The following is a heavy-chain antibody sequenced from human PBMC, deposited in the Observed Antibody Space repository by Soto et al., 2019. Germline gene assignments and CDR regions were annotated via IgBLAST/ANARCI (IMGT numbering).Heavy chain of an antibody. CDR3: AKDRERKYYDLGGYFDY. D-gene: IGHD3-3*01. CDR2: ITGNDTST. J-gene: IGHJ4*02. V-gene: IGHV3-23*01. Sequence: EVQLLESGGGLVQPGGSLRLSCAASGFTFSSNAMTWVRLAPGKGLEWVSAITGNDTSTYYADSVKGRFTISRDNSKNTLYLQMNSLRAEDTAVYYCAKDRERKYYDLGGYFDYWGQGTLVTVSS. CDR1: GFTFSSNA.